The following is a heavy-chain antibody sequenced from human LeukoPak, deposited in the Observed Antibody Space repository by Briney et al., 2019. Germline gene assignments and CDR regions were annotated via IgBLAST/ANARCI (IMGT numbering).Heavy chain of an antibody. CDR3: ARGWFGEFNFDY. V-gene: IGHV4-31*03. J-gene: IGHJ4*02. CDR2: IYYSGST. Sequence: PSETLSLTCTVSGGSISSGDYYWSWIRQHPGKGLEWIGYIYYSGSTYYNPSLKSRVTISVDTSKNQFSLKLSSVTAADTAVYYCARGWFGEFNFDYWGQGTLVTVSS. D-gene: IGHD3-10*01. CDR1: GGSISSGDYY.